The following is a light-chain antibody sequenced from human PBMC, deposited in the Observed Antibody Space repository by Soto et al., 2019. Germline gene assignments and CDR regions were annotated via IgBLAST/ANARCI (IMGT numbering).Light chain of an antibody. Sequence: SYELTQPPSVSVSPGQTARITCSGDALPKQYAYWYQQKPGQAPVLVIYKDTERPSGIPERFSGSSSGTTVTLTISGVQAEDEADYFWQSADTFGTYVIFGGGTKLTVL. J-gene: IGLJ2*01. V-gene: IGLV3-25*03. CDR2: KDT. CDR1: ALPKQY. CDR3: QSADTFGTYVI.